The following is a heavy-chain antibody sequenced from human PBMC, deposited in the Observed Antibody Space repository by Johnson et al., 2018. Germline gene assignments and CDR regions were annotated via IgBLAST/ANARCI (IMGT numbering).Heavy chain of an antibody. V-gene: IGHV3-69-1*01. J-gene: IGHJ3*02. CDR2: ISRSNI. D-gene: IGHD2-21*02. Sequence: GMEWVSDISRSNIHYADSVKGRFIISRDSAQNSLSLQMNSLRAEDTAVYYCARERGGVTHAFDIWGQGTMVTVSS. CDR3: ARERGGVTHAFDI.